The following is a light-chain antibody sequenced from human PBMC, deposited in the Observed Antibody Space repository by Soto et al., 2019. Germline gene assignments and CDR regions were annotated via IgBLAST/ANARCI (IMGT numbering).Light chain of an antibody. CDR3: NSYTSTTTLL. CDR1: SSDVGRYNY. Sequence: QSALTQPASVSGSPGQSITISCTGTSSDVGRYNYVSWYQQHPGKAPKLMIYDVNNRPSGVSNRFSGSKSGNTASLTISGLQAEDEADYYCNSYTSTTTLLFGGGTKLTVL. J-gene: IGLJ2*01. CDR2: DVN. V-gene: IGLV2-14*01.